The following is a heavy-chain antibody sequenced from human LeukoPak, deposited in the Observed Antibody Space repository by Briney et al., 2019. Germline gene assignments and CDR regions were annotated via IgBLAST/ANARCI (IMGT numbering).Heavy chain of an antibody. D-gene: IGHD1-26*01. Sequence: SETLSLTCTVSVGSISSYYWSWIRQPAGKGLEWIGRIYTSGSTDYNPSLRSRVTMSVDTSKNQFSLKLTSVTAADTAVYYCARGGWSGSSHWFFDLWGRGTLVIVSS. J-gene: IGHJ2*01. V-gene: IGHV4-4*07. CDR1: VGSISSYY. CDR2: IYTSGST. CDR3: ARGGWSGSSHWFFDL.